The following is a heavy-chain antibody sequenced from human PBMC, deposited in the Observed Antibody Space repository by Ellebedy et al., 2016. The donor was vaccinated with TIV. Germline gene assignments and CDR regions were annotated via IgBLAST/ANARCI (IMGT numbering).Heavy chain of an antibody. CDR3: ARARRDSSGWHNWFDP. Sequence: MPGGSLRLSCTVSGGSISSYYWSWIRQPPGKGLEWIGYIYYSGSTNYNPSLKSRVTISVNTSKNQFSLKLSSVTAADTAVYYCARARRDSSGWHNWFDPWGQGTLVTVSS. D-gene: IGHD6-19*01. CDR1: GGSISSYY. CDR2: IYYSGST. J-gene: IGHJ5*02. V-gene: IGHV4-59*08.